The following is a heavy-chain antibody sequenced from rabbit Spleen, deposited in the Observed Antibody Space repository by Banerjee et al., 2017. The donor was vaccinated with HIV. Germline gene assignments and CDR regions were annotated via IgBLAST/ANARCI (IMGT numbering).Heavy chain of an antibody. J-gene: IGHJ6*01. Sequence: QEQLEESGGDLVKPGGSLTLTCTASGFSFSSSYYMCWVRQAPGKGLEWIGCIYGTSGSTYYASWVNGRFTISKTSSTTVTLQMTSLTAADTATYFCARDSGSSFSSYGMDLWGQGTLVTVS. CDR2: IYGTSGST. V-gene: IGHV1S45*01. D-gene: IGHD8-1*01. CDR1: GFSFSSSYY. CDR3: ARDSGSSFSSYGMDL.